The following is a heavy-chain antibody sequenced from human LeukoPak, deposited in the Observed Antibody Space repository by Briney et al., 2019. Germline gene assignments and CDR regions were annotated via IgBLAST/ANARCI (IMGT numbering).Heavy chain of an antibody. D-gene: IGHD6-19*01. Sequence: GESLKISCKGSGYSFTNYWISWVRQMPGKGLEWMGRIDPSDSYTNYSPSFQGHVTISADKSISTVYLQWSSLKASDIAMYYCARRIAVANYYFDYWGQGTLVTVSS. CDR1: GYSFTNYW. CDR2: IDPSDSYT. CDR3: ARRIAVANYYFDY. V-gene: IGHV5-10-1*01. J-gene: IGHJ4*02.